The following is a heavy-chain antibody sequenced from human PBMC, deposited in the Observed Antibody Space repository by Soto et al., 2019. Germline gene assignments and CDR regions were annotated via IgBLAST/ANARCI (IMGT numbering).Heavy chain of an antibody. J-gene: IGHJ4*02. D-gene: IGHD2-15*01. V-gene: IGHV3-23*01. CDR3: AKANRYCRGGTSSVFAS. CDR2: ISANGGST. Sequence: GGSLRLSCAASGFTFSDYTMNWVRLAPGKGLEWVSSISANGGSTYYADSVKGRFTISRDNSQNTLSLQMNSLRAEDTAIYYWAKANRYCRGGTSSVFASWAQGALVTVSS. CDR1: GFTFSDYT.